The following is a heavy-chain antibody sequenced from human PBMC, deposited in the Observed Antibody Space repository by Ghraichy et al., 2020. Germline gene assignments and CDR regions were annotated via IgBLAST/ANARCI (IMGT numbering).Heavy chain of an antibody. V-gene: IGHV6-1*01. J-gene: IGHJ3*02. CDR2: TYYRSKWYN. CDR3: ARVVAAAGTRARFDAFDI. Sequence: SQTLSLTCAISGDSVSSNSAAWNWIRQSPSRGREWLGRTYYRSKWYNDYAVSVKSRITINPDTSKNQFSLQLNSVTPEDTAVYYCARVVAAAGTRARFDAFDIWGQGTMVTVSS. CDR1: GDSVSSNSAA. D-gene: IGHD6-13*01.